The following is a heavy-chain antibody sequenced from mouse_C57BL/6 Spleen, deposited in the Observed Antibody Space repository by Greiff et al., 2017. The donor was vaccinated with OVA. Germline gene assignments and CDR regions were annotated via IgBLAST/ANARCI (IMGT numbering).Heavy chain of an antibody. D-gene: IGHD2-4*01. Sequence: EVQLQQSGPELVKPGASVKISCKASGYTFTDYYMNWVKQSHGKSLEWIGDINPNNGGTSYNQKFKGKATLTVDKSSSTAYMELRSLTSEDSAVYYCARPCDYDVERFAYWGQGTLVTVSA. J-gene: IGHJ3*01. V-gene: IGHV1-26*01. CDR1: GYTFTDYY. CDR2: INPNNGGT. CDR3: ARPCDYDVERFAY.